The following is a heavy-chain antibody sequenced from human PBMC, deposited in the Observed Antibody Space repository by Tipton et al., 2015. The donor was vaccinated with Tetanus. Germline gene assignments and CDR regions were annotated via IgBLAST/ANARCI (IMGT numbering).Heavy chain of an antibody. Sequence: TLSLTCTVSGGSISSYYWSWIRQPAGKGLEWIGRIYTSESTNYNPSLKSRVTISVDTSKNQFSLKLSSVTAADTAVYYCASTVGHSGGYYYYYGMDVWGQGTTVTVSS. J-gene: IGHJ6*02. V-gene: IGHV4-4*07. D-gene: IGHD3-16*01. CDR1: GGSISSYY. CDR2: IYTSEST. CDR3: ASTVGHSGGYYYYYGMDV.